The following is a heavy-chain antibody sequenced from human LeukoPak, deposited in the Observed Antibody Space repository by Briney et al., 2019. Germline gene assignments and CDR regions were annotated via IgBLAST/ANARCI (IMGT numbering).Heavy chain of an antibody. J-gene: IGHJ3*02. Sequence: GSLRLPCAASGFTFTKYAMIWVRQAPGKGLEWVSAISGSGGSTYYADSVKGRFTISRDNSKNTLFLQVNSLRAEDTAVYYCGKDPNGDYVGAFDMWGQGTMVTVSP. CDR3: GKDPNGDYVGAFDM. CDR2: ISGSGGST. D-gene: IGHD4-17*01. CDR1: GFTFTKYA. V-gene: IGHV3-23*01.